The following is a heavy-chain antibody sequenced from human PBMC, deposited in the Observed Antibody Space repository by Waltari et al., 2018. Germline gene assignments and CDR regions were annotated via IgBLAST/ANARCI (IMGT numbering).Heavy chain of an antibody. D-gene: IGHD3-3*01. CDR3: AKGKRITIFGVGNDAFDI. CDR2: ISGSGGST. J-gene: IGHJ3*02. V-gene: IGHV3-23*04. CDR1: GFTFSSYA. Sequence: EVQLVESGGGLVQPGGSLRLSCAASGFTFSSYAMSWVRQAPGKGLEWVSAISGSGGSTYYADSVKGRFTISRDNSKNTLYLQMNSLRAEDTAVYYCAKGKRITIFGVGNDAFDIWGQGTMVTVSS.